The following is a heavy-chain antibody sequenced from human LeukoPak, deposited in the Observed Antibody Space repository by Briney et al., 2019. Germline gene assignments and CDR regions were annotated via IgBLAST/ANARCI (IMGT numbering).Heavy chain of an antibody. D-gene: IGHD3-3*01. Sequence: ASVNVSCKASGYTFTSYGISWVRQAPGQGLEWMGWISAYDGETNYAQNLQGRVTMTTDTSTSTAYMELRSLRSDDTAVYYCARDGVRFLEWFPSDYWGQGTLVTVSS. V-gene: IGHV1-18*01. J-gene: IGHJ4*02. CDR2: ISAYDGET. CDR3: ARDGVRFLEWFPSDY. CDR1: GYTFTSYG.